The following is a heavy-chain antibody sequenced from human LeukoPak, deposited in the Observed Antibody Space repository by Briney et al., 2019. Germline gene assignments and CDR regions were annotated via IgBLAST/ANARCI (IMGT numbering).Heavy chain of an antibody. J-gene: IGHJ5*02. V-gene: IGHV4-59*01. CDR2: FYYSGSTST. CDR3: ARATVTTYNWFDP. CDR1: GGSISSYS. D-gene: IGHD4-17*01. Sequence: SETLSLTCTVSGGSISSYSWSWIRQPPGKGLEWIGYFYYSGSTSTKYNPSLKSRVTISLDTSKNQFSLKLTSVTAADTAVYYCARATVTTYNWFDPWGQGTLVTVSS.